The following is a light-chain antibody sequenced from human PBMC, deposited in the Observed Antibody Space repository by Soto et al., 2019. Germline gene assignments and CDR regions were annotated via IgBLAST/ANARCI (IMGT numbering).Light chain of an antibody. CDR1: QSVSRY. J-gene: IGKJ5*01. V-gene: IGKV3-11*01. Sequence: EIVLTHSPATLSLSPGERATLSCRASQSVSRYLAWYRQKSGQAPRLLIYDASNRATGIPARFSGSGSGTDFTLTISSLEPEDFAVYYCQQRTFGQGTPLEIK. CDR3: QQRT. CDR2: DAS.